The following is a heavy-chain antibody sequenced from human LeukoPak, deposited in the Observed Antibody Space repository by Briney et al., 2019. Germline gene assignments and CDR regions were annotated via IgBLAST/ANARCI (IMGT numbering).Heavy chain of an antibody. D-gene: IGHD7-27*01. CDR2: FDPEDGET. V-gene: IGHV1-69-2*01. CDR3: ATVALGSSDY. Sequence: ASVKISCKASGYTFTDYYMHWVQQAPGKGLEWMGGFDPEDGETIYAQKFQGRVTMTEDTSTDTAYMELSSLRSEDTAVYYCATVALGSSDYWGQGTLVTVSS. J-gene: IGHJ4*02. CDR1: GYTFTDYY.